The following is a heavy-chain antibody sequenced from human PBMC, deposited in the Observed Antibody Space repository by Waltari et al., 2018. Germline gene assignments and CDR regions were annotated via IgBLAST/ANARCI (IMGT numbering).Heavy chain of an antibody. V-gene: IGHV3-7*01. CDR2: IKKDGSEK. CDR3: ARDGDAFDI. CDR1: GFTFSSYW. Sequence: EVQLVESGGGLVQPGGSLRLSCAASGFTFSSYWMSWVRQAPGKGLEWVANIKKDGSEKYYVDSVKGRVTISRDNAKNLLYLQMNSLRAEDTAVYYCARDGDAFDIWGQGTMVTVSS. J-gene: IGHJ3*02.